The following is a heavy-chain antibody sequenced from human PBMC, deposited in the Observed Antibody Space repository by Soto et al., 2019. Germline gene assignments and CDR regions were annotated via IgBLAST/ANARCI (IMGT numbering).Heavy chain of an antibody. CDR1: GFTFSDHY. CDR2: TRNKANSYTT. J-gene: IGHJ3*02. V-gene: IGHV3-72*01. D-gene: IGHD1-7*01. Sequence: GGSLRLSCAASGFTFSDHYMDWVRQAPGKGLEWVGRTRNKANSYTTEYAASVKGRFTISRDDSKNSLYLQMNSLKTEDTAVYYCASLELRPAEEILPRDAFDIWGQGTMVTVSS. CDR3: ASLELRPAEEILPRDAFDI.